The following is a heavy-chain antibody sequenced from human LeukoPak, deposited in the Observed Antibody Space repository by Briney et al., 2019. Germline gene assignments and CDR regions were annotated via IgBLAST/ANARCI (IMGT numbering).Heavy chain of an antibody. CDR2: IYYSGST. Sequence: PSETLSLTCTVSGGSISSYYWSWIRQPPGKGLEWIGYIYYSGSTNYNPSLKGRVTISVDTSKNQFSLKLSSVTAADTAVYYCASRTMVRGTSLNPWGQGTLVTVSS. D-gene: IGHD3-10*01. J-gene: IGHJ5*02. CDR3: ASRTMVRGTSLNP. CDR1: GGSISSYY. V-gene: IGHV4-59*12.